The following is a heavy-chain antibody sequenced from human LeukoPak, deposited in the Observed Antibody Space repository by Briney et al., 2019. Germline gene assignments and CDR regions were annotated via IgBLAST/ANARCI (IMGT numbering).Heavy chain of an antibody. Sequence: SETLSLTCIVSGDSISSYYWSWIRQPPGKGLEWMGYIKYSGNTNYNPSIKSRVTISVDTSKNQFSLRLTSVTAADTAVYYCAREGRQDYVYFDCWGQGTLVTVSS. CDR3: AREGRQDYVYFDC. D-gene: IGHD4-17*01. V-gene: IGHV4-59*01. CDR2: IKYSGNT. J-gene: IGHJ4*02. CDR1: GDSISSYY.